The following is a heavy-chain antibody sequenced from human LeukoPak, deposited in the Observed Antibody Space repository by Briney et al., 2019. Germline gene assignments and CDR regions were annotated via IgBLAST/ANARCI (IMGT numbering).Heavy chain of an antibody. CDR3: ARDMRDGYNSFDY. J-gene: IGHJ4*02. CDR2: ISSRSDYI. CDR1: GFTFSSYS. D-gene: IGHD5-24*01. V-gene: IGHV3-21*01. Sequence: GGSLRLSCAASGFTFSSYSMNWVRQAPGKGLEWVSSISSRSDYIYYADSVKGRFTISRDNTKNSLYLQMNSLRDEDTAVYYCARDMRDGYNSFDYWGQGTLVTVSS.